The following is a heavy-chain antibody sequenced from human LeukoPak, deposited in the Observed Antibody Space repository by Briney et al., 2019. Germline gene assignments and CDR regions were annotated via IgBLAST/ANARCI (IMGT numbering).Heavy chain of an antibody. CDR1: GFTFSSYG. Sequence: GRSLRLSCAASGFTFSSYGMHWVRQAPGKGLEWVAVIWYDGSNKYYADSVKGRFTISRDNSKNTLYLQMNSLRAEDTAVYYCARGFSLYYYGSGLPHHFSYWGQGTLVTVSS. J-gene: IGHJ4*02. D-gene: IGHD3-10*01. CDR2: IWYDGSNK. V-gene: IGHV3-33*01. CDR3: ARGFSLYYYGSGLPHHFSY.